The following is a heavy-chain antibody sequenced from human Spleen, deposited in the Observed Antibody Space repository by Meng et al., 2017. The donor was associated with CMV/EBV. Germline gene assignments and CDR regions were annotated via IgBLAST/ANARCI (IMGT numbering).Heavy chain of an antibody. CDR3: AKASNARGNEAFFDY. V-gene: IGHV3-53*05. D-gene: IGHD1-1*01. Sequence: GESLKISCAASGFSVSSNYMSWVRQAPGKGLEWVSVIYIGGTTYYADSVKGRFTISRDNAKNSLYLQMNSLRAEDTALYYCAKASNARGNEAFFDYWGQGTLVTVSS. J-gene: IGHJ4*02. CDR1: GFSVSSNY. CDR2: IYIGGTT.